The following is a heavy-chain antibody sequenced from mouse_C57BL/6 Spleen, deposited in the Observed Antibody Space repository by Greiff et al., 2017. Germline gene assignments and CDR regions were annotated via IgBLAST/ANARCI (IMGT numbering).Heavy chain of an antibody. D-gene: IGHD2-4*01. J-gene: IGHJ3*01. CDR1: GFNIKDAY. CDR2: IDPENGDT. Sequence: EVQLQQSGAELVRPGASVKLSCTASGFNIKDAYMHWVKQRPEQGLEWIGWIDPENGDTEYASKFQGKATITADTASNTAYLQLSSLTSEDTAVYYCTIRYDFCAYWGQGTLVTVSA. CDR3: TIRYDFCAY. V-gene: IGHV14-4*01.